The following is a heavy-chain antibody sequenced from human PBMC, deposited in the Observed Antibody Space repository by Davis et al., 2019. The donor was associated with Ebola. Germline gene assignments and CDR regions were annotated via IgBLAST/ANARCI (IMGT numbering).Heavy chain of an antibody. CDR1: GFTFSSYA. CDR2: ISSSSSYI. V-gene: IGHV3-21*01. CDR3: ARETYYYDSSGYYSVFDY. D-gene: IGHD3-22*01. J-gene: IGHJ4*01. Sequence: GESLKISCAASGFTFSSYAMSWVRQAPGKGLEWVSSISSSSSYIYYADSVKGRFTVSRDNSKNTLYLQMNSLRAEDTAVSYCARETYYYDSSGYYSVFDYWGQGTTVTVSS.